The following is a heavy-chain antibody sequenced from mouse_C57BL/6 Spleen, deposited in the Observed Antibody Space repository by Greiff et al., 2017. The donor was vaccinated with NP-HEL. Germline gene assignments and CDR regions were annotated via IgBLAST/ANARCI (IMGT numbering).Heavy chain of an antibody. V-gene: IGHV1-76*01. Sequence: VQLQQSGAELVRPGASVKLSCKASGYTFTDYYINWVKQRPGQGLEWIARIYPGSGNTYYNEKFKGKATLTAEKSSSTAYMQLSSLTSEDSAVYFCARWGLYFGYFDVWGTGTTVTVSS. CDR3: ARWGLYFGYFDV. J-gene: IGHJ1*03. CDR1: GYTFTDYY. CDR2: IYPGSGNT.